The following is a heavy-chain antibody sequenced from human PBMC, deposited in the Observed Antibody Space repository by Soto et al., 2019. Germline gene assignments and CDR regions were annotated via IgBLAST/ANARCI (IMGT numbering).Heavy chain of an antibody. J-gene: IGHJ6*02. CDR3: AKDDGSGSGYYYYGMDV. Sequence: EVQLLESGGGLVQPGGSLRLSCAASGFTFSSYAMSWVRQAPGKGLEWVSAISGSGGSTYYADSVKGRFTISRDNSKNTLYLEMNSLRAEDTAVYYCAKDDGSGSGYYYYGMDVWGQGTTVTVSS. D-gene: IGHD6-19*01. CDR1: GFTFSSYA. CDR2: ISGSGGST. V-gene: IGHV3-23*01.